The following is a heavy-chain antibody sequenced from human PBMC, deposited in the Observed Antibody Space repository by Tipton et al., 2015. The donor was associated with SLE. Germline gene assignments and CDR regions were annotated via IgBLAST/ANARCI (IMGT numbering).Heavy chain of an antibody. D-gene: IGHD2-21*01. J-gene: IGHJ4*02. Sequence: SLRLSCAASGFTFSSYEMNWVRQAPGKGLEWVSYISSSGSTIYYADSVKGRFTISRDNAKNSLYLQMNSLRAEDTAVYYCARESLLHCADYWGQGTLVTVSS. V-gene: IGHV3-48*03. CDR2: ISSSGSTI. CDR1: GFTFSSYE. CDR3: ARESLLHCADY.